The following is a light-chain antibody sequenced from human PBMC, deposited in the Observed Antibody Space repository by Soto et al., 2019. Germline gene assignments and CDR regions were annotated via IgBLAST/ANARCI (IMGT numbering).Light chain of an antibody. V-gene: IGLV1-40*01. J-gene: IGLJ7*01. CDR1: SSNIGAGYD. Sequence: QSVLTQPPSVSGAPGQRVTISCTGSSSNIGAGYDVHWYQQLPGTDPKLLIYGNSNRPSGVPDRFSGSKSGTSASLAITGLQAEDEADYYCQSYDSSLSGPVFGGGTQLTVL. CDR3: QSYDSSLSGPV. CDR2: GNS.